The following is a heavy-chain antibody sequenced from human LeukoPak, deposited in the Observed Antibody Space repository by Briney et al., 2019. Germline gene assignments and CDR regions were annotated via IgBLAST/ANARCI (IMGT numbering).Heavy chain of an antibody. J-gene: IGHJ4*02. CDR3: AREEMPGKFDY. V-gene: IGHV4-4*02. D-gene: IGHD1-26*01. CDR2: IYHSGNT. Sequence: SETLSLTCAVSGGSISSSNWWSWIRQPPGKGLEWIGEIYHSGNTNYNPSLKSRVTISLDKSKNQFSLKLRSVTAADTAVYYCAREEMPGKFDYWGQGTLVTVSS. CDR1: GGSISSSNW.